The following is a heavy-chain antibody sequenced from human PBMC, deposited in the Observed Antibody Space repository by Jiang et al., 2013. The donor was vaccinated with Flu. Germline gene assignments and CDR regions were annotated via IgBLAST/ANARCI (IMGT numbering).Heavy chain of an antibody. CDR2: IIPILGIA. CDR3: ARDRKQIFGEFLNWFDP. D-gene: IGHD3-10*01. CDR1: GTFSSYA. V-gene: IGHV1-69*10. J-gene: IGHJ5*02. Sequence: GTFSSYAISWVRQAPGQGLEWMGGIIPILGIANYAQKFQGRVTITADKSTSTAYMELSSLRSEDTAVYYCARDRKQIFGEFLNWFDPWGQGTLVTVSS.